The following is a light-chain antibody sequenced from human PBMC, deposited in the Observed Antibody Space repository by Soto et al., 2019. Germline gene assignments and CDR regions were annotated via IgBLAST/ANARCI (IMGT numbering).Light chain of an antibody. Sequence: QSALTQPASLSGSPGQSITISCTGTSSDIGAYDYVSWFQQHPGKAPKLMISEVNNRPSGVSNRFSGSKSGNTAYLTISGLQVEDEAEYYCSSYAGNNNFVFGSGTKLTVL. J-gene: IGLJ1*01. CDR2: EVN. V-gene: IGLV2-14*01. CDR1: SSDIGAYDY. CDR3: SSYAGNNNFV.